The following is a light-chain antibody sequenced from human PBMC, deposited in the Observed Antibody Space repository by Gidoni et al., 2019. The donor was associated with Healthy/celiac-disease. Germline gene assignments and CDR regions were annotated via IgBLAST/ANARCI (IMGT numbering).Light chain of an antibody. J-gene: IGKJ5*01. Sequence: VFTLPPGTLSLSPGERSTLSCRASQSVTSSYLAWYQQKPGQAPRLLIYGASSRATGIPDRFSGSGSGTDFTLTISRLEPEDFAVYYCQQYGSPFTFGQGTRLEIK. CDR1: QSVTSSY. CDR3: QQYGSPFT. V-gene: IGKV3-20*01. CDR2: GAS.